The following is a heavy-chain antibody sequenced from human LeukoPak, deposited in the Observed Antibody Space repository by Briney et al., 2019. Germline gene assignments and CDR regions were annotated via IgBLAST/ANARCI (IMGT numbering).Heavy chain of an antibody. CDR2: IKQDGSEK. Sequence: GGSLRLSCAASGFTFSSYWMSWVRQAPGKGLEWVANIKQDGSEKYYADSVKGRFTISRDNSKNTLYLQMNSLRAEDTAVYYCAKDLVDYYFDYWGQGTLVTVSS. CDR1: GFTFSSYW. D-gene: IGHD2-8*02. J-gene: IGHJ4*02. CDR3: AKDLVDYYFDY. V-gene: IGHV3-7*01.